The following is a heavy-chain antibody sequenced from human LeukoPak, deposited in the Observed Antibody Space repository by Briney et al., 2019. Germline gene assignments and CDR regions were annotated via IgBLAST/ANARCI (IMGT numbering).Heavy chain of an antibody. Sequence: PSETLSLTCTVSGGSISSYYWSWIRQPAGKGLEWIGRIYTSGSTNYNPSLKSRVTRSVDTSKNQFSLKLSSVTAADTAVYYCASIMVRGVMDVWGQGTTVTVSS. CDR1: GGSISSYY. J-gene: IGHJ6*02. CDR3: ASIMVRGVMDV. V-gene: IGHV4-4*07. D-gene: IGHD3-10*01. CDR2: IYTSGST.